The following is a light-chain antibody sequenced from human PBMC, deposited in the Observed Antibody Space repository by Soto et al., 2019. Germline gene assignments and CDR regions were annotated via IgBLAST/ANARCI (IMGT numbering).Light chain of an antibody. CDR1: QSVSSN. J-gene: IGKJ4*01. CDR3: QQRSNWPLT. CDR2: GAS. V-gene: IGKV3-15*01. Sequence: EIFMTQSPATLSVSPWEIATLSWRASQSVSSNLAWYQQKPGQAPRLLIYGASTRATGIPARFSGSGSGTEFTLTISSLQSEDFAVYYCQQRSNWPLTFGGGTKVDIK.